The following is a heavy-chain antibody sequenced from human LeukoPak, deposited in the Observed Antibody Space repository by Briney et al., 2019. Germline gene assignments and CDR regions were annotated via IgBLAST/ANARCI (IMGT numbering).Heavy chain of an antibody. J-gene: IGHJ2*01. CDR2: SDPEDGET. CDR3: LTDRDRLFWYFDL. Sequence: ASVKASCKISESTLSDLSIHWVRQAPGKGLEYVGGSDPEDGETFHAQHFQRRVPMIEDTSIDTAYMELSSLRSEDTAVYYCLTDRDRLFWYFDLWGRGTLVTVSS. V-gene: IGHV1-24*01. D-gene: IGHD2-21*02. CDR1: ESTLSDLS.